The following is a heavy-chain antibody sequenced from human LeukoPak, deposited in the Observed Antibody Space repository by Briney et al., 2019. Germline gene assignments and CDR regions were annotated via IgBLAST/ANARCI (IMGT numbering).Heavy chain of an antibody. CDR3: AKASAMIVVVSKHFDY. J-gene: IGHJ4*02. Sequence: GGSLRLSCAASGFTFSSYWMHWVRQAPGKGLVWVSRINSDGSSTSYADSVKGRFTISRDNAKNTLYLQMNSLRAEDTAVYYCAKASAMIVVVSKHFDYWGQGTLVTVSS. CDR1: GFTFSSYW. CDR2: INSDGSST. V-gene: IGHV3-74*01. D-gene: IGHD3-22*01.